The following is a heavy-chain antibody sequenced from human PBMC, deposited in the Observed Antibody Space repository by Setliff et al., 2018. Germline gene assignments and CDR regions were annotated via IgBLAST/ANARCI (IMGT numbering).Heavy chain of an antibody. D-gene: IGHD2-2*01. V-gene: IGHV1-18*01. J-gene: IGHJ4*02. CDR3: ARGPPDFVVVPAAAKFDY. CDR2: ISAQDGNT. CDR1: GYSFLSYG. Sequence: ASVKVSCKASGYSFLSYGITWVRQAPGQGLEWMGWISAQDGNTIYAQNFQGRVTMTTDTSTSTAYMELRSLRSDDTAVYYCARGPPDFVVVPAAAKFDYWGPGTLVTAPQ.